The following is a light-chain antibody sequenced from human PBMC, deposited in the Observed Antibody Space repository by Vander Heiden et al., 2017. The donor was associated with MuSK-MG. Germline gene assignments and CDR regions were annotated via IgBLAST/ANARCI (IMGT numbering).Light chain of an antibody. CDR2: SAS. CDR3: RQANFLPFS. V-gene: IGKV1-12*02. CDR1: QGIGNW. Sequence: DVQMTQFPSSVSASVGDGVTITCRASQGIGNWLVWYQQKPGTAPKFLIYSASSLDSGVPSRSSGSGSGTEFNLAISSLQPEAFPTYSFRQANFLPFSFSHGTKVXIK. J-gene: IGKJ3*01.